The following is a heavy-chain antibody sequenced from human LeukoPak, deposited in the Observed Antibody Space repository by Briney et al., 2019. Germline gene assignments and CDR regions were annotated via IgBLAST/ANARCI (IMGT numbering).Heavy chain of an antibody. Sequence: SETLSLTCTVSGGSVSSYSWSWIRQPPGKGLEWIGFFHDSESTNYNPSLKSRVSISLDTSKNQVSLWLSSVTAADTAVYYCARGDASGRPGIGFDFWGQGTLVTVSS. J-gene: IGHJ4*02. CDR1: GGSVSSYS. CDR2: FHDSEST. CDR3: ARGDASGRPGIGFDF. V-gene: IGHV4-59*02. D-gene: IGHD1-26*01.